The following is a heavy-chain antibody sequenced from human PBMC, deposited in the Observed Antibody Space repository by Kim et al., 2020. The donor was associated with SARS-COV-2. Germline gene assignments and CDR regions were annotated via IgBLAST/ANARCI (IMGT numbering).Heavy chain of an antibody. CDR2: ISWNSGSI. CDR3: AKGSSGWYIGDWFDP. V-gene: IGHV3-9*01. J-gene: IGHJ5*02. D-gene: IGHD6-19*01. CDR1: GFTFDDYA. Sequence: GGSLRLSCAASGFTFDDYAMHWVRQAPGKGLEWVSGISWNSGSIGYADSVKGRFTISRDNAKNSLYLQMNSLRAEDTALYYCAKGSSGWYIGDWFDPWG.